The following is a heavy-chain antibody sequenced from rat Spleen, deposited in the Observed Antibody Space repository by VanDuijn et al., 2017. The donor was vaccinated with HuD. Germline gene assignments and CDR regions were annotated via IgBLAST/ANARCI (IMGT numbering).Heavy chain of an antibody. CDR3: STAGSGLDYYYAGGFDY. D-gene: IGHD1-6*01. CDR2: ISTGGVNT. J-gene: IGHJ2*01. V-gene: IGHV5S23*01. CDR1: GFTFSNYY. Sequence: EVQLVESGGGLVQPGRSLKFSCAASGFTFSNYYMAWVRQAPTKGLEWVAYISTGGVNTYYRDSVKGRFTVSRDNAKSTLNLQMDSLRSEDTATYYCSTAGSGLDYYYAGGFDYWGQGVMVTVSS.